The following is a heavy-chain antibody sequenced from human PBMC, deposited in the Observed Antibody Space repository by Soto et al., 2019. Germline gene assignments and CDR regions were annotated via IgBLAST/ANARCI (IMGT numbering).Heavy chain of an antibody. D-gene: IGHD3-3*01. CDR1: GFTFSSYA. Sequence: GGSLRLSCAASGFTFSSYAMSWVRQAPGKGLEWVSAISGSGGSTYYADSVKGRFTISRDNSKNTLYLQMNSLGAEDTAVYYCAKDRYYDFWSGSGRPRNAFDIWGQGTMVTVSS. CDR3: AKDRYYDFWSGSGRPRNAFDI. J-gene: IGHJ3*02. V-gene: IGHV3-23*01. CDR2: ISGSGGST.